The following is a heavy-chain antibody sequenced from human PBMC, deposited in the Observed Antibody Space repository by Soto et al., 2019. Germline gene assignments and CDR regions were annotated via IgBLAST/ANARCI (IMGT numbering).Heavy chain of an antibody. D-gene: IGHD3-10*01. CDR3: AKSRGSGSYFNPSDAFDF. V-gene: IGHV3-23*01. Sequence: EGSLRLSCSVSGLTLSSYAMSWVRQDPGKGLEWVSSLSGSGGGTYYADSVKGRFTISRDNSKNTLSLQMNSLRAEDTAVYYCAKSRGSGSYFNPSDAFDFWGQGTRVTVSS. J-gene: IGHJ3*01. CDR2: LSGSGGGT. CDR1: GLTLSSYA.